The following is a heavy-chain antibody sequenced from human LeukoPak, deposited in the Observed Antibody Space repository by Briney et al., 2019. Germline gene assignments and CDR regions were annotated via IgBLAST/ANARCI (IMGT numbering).Heavy chain of an antibody. J-gene: IGHJ4*02. CDR2: TSGTGGST. CDR1: GFTFSGNA. CDR3: AKGGLGAGKRVPFDY. V-gene: IGHV3-23*01. D-gene: IGHD4/OR15-4a*01. Sequence: GGSLRLSCVASGFTFSGNAMSWVRQAPGQGLEWVSGTSGTGGSTYYEDSLKGRFTTSRDNSKNTLYLQMNSLRAEDTAVYYCAKGGLGAGKRVPFDYWGQGTLVTVSS.